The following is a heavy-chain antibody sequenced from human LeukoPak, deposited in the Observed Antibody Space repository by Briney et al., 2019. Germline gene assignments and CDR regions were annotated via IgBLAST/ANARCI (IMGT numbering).Heavy chain of an antibody. V-gene: IGHV3-30*02. D-gene: IGHD3-10*01. CDR3: ARDPRSGTAVFDL. CDR2: IRDDGSKT. J-gene: IGHJ3*01. Sequence: GGSLRLSCVGSGFTFSSHGLHWVRQAPGKGLEWVAFIRDDGSKTHYADSLRGRFTISRDNSKNTLYLQMTSLRPDDTSLYHCARDPRSGTAVFDLWGQGTMVTVS. CDR1: GFTFSSHG.